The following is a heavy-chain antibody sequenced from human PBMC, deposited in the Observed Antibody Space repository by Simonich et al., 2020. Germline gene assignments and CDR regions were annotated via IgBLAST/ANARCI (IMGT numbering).Heavy chain of an antibody. D-gene: IGHD6-13*01. CDR2: IRGSGGST. V-gene: IGHV3-23*01. CDR3: AKDRASIAAADAFDI. CDR1: GFTFSSYA. J-gene: IGHJ3*02. Sequence: EVQLLESGGGLVQPGGSLRLSCAASGFTFSSYAMSWVRQAPGKGLRWVSAIRGSGGSTYYADSVKGRFTISRDNSKNTLDLQMNSLRAEDTAVYYCAKDRASIAAADAFDIWGQGTMVTVSS.